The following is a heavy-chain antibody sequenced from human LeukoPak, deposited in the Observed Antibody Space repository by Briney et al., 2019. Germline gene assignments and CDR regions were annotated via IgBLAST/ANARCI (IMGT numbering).Heavy chain of an antibody. Sequence: PSETLSLTCTVSGGSITNYYWSWIRQPLGKGLEWIGYIYYSGSTTYNPSLKSRVSISVDTSKNQFSLRLTSVPAADTAVYYCARQKYSGSYYFDYWGQGTLVTASS. CDR1: GGSITNYY. J-gene: IGHJ4*02. CDR2: IYYSGST. V-gene: IGHV4-59*08. CDR3: ARQKYSGSYYFDY. D-gene: IGHD1-26*01.